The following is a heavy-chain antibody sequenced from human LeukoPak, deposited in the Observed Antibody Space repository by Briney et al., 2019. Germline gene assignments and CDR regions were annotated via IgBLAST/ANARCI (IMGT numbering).Heavy chain of an antibody. CDR3: ARANLYCSSTSCSNWFDP. CDR1: GGSISSYY. CDR2: IYYSGST. D-gene: IGHD2-2*01. V-gene: IGHV4-59*01. J-gene: IGHJ5*02. Sequence: PSETLSLTCTVSGGSISSYYWSWIRQPPGKGLEWIGYIYYSGSTNHNPSLKSRVTISVDTSKNQFSLKLSSVTAADTAVYYCARANLYCSSTSCSNWFDPWGQGTLVTVSS.